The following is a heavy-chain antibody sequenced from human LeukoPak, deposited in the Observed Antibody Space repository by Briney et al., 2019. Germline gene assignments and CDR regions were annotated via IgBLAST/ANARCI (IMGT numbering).Heavy chain of an antibody. J-gene: IGHJ6*03. V-gene: IGHV1-2*02. CDR2: INPSSGGT. D-gene: IGHD2-15*01. CDR1: GYALTELS. CDR3: ARGVVAATFYYYMDV. Sequence: GASVKVSCKVSGYALTELSMHWVRQAPGQGLEWMGWINPSSGGTNYPQNFQGRVTMTRDTSLSTAYMEVSGLRSDDTAVYYCARGVVAATFYYYMDVWGKGTTVTVSS.